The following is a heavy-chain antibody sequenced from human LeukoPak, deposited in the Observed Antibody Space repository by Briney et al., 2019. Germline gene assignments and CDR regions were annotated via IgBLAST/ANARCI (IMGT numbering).Heavy chain of an antibody. CDR2: ISSSSSTI. J-gene: IGHJ4*02. CDR3: ARGSAVAYCGGDCYWGDFDY. CDR1: GFTFSSYS. V-gene: IGHV3-48*04. Sequence: GGSLRLSCAASGFTFSSYSMNWVRQAPGKGLEWVSYISSSSSTIYYADSVKGRFTISRDDAKNSLYLQMNSLRAEDTAVYYCARGSAVAYCGGDCYWGDFDYWGQGTLVTVSS. D-gene: IGHD2-21*02.